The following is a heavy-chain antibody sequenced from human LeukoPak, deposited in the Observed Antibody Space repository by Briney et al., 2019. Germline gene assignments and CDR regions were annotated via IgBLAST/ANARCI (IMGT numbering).Heavy chain of an antibody. Sequence: GGSLRLSCVASGFTFSSHWMHWVRQGPGKGLVWVSRINSDGSDISYADSVKGRFTVSRDNAKNTLYLQMNSLRAEDTAIYYCAKDYCSSTSCPQKDWGQGTLVTVSS. CDR3: AKDYCSSTSCPQKD. J-gene: IGHJ4*02. D-gene: IGHD2-2*01. V-gene: IGHV3-74*01. CDR2: INSDGSDI. CDR1: GFTFSSHW.